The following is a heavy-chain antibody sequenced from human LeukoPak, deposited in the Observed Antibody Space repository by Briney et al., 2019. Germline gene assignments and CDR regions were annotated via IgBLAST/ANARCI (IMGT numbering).Heavy chain of an antibody. CDR2: MYYSGST. J-gene: IGHJ4*02. CDR1: GGSITGSSYY. Sequence: SETLSLTCSASGGSITGSSYYWAWIRQPPGKGLEWIGSMYYSGSTYYNSSLKSRVTISEDTSKNQFSLKLTSVTAADTAVYYCARQYYDSTGYYYFDYWGQGTLVTVSS. D-gene: IGHD3-22*01. V-gene: IGHV4-39*01. CDR3: ARQYYDSTGYYYFDY.